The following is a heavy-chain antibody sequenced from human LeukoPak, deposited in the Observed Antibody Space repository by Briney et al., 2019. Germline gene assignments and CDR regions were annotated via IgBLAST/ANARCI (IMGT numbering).Heavy chain of an antibody. CDR1: GYTFNGYY. Sequence: ASVKVSYKASGYTFNGYYKHWVRQAPGQGLEGMGWINPNSGGTNYAQKFQGRVTMNRDTSISTAYMELSRLRSDDTAMYYCARSSGWKYNIDYWGQGTLVTVSS. J-gene: IGHJ4*02. CDR3: ARSSGWKYNIDY. V-gene: IGHV1-2*02. CDR2: INPNSGGT. D-gene: IGHD6-19*01.